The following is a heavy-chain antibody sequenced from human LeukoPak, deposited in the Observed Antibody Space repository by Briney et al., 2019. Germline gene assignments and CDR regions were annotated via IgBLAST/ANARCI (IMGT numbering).Heavy chain of an antibody. Sequence: SETLSLTCAVYGGSFSGYYWSWIRQPPGKGLEWIGEINHSGSTNYNPSLKSRVTISVDTSKNQFSLKLGSVTAADTAVYYCARGKQWLVPGRYFDLWGRGTLVTVSS. J-gene: IGHJ2*01. CDR2: INHSGST. V-gene: IGHV4-34*01. CDR3: ARGKQWLVPGRYFDL. D-gene: IGHD6-19*01. CDR1: GGSFSGYY.